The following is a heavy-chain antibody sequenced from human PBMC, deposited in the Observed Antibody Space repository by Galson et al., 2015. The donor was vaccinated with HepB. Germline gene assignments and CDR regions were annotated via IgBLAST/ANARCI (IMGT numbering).Heavy chain of an antibody. D-gene: IGHD2-15*01. V-gene: IGHV4-39*07. J-gene: IGHJ4*02. CDR3: ARDLDGVVVVAATRLQYTSFDY. CDR1: GGSISSSSYY. CDR2: IYYSGST. Sequence: SLTCTVSGGSISSSSYYWGWIRQPPGKGLEWIGSIYYSGSTYYNPSLKSRVTISVDTSKNQFSLKLSSVTAADTAVYYCARDLDGVVVVAATRLQYTSFDYWGQGTLVTVSS.